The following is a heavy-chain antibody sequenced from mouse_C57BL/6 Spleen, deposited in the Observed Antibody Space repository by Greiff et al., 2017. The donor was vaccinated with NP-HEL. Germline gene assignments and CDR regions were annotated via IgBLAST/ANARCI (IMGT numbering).Heavy chain of an antibody. Sequence: VQLQQSGPELVKPGASVKISCKASGYAFSSSWMNWVKQRPGKGLEWIGRIYPGDGDTNYNGKFKGKATLTADTSSSTAYMQLSSLTSEDSAVYFCARSIYDGYYVAMDYWGQGTSVTVSS. CDR1: GYAFSSSW. V-gene: IGHV1-82*01. CDR2: IYPGDGDT. D-gene: IGHD2-3*01. CDR3: ARSIYDGYYVAMDY. J-gene: IGHJ4*01.